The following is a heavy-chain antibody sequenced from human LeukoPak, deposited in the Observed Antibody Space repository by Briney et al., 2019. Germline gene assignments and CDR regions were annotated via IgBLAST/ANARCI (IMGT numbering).Heavy chain of an antibody. CDR3: AKDFRYSGSYLGGDAFDI. Sequence: GGSLRLSCAPPGFPFRSFAMSWFPRAPGKGWEGVSAISGSGGSTYYADSVKGRFTISRDNSKNTLYLQMNSLRAEDTAVYYCAKDFRYSGSYLGGDAFDIWGQGTMVTVSS. CDR1: GFPFRSFA. J-gene: IGHJ3*02. CDR2: ISGSGGST. V-gene: IGHV3-23*01. D-gene: IGHD1-26*01.